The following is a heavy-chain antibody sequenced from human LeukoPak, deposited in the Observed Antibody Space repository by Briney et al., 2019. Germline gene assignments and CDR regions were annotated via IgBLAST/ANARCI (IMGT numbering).Heavy chain of an antibody. V-gene: IGHV1-69*04. Sequence: SVKVSCKASGGTFSSYAISWVRQAPGQGLEWMGRIIPILGIANYAQKFQGRVTITADKSTSTAYVELSSLRSEDTAVYYCASPLGDILTGYYGLDYWGQGNLVTVSS. J-gene: IGHJ4*02. CDR2: IIPILGIA. CDR3: ASPLGDILTGYYGLDY. CDR1: GGTFSSYA. D-gene: IGHD3-9*01.